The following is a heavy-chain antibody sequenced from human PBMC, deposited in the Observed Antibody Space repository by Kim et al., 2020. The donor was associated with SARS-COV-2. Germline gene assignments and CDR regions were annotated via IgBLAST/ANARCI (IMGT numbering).Heavy chain of an antibody. CDR1: GGSFSGYY. Sequence: SETLSLTRAVYGGSFSGYYWSWIRQPPGKGLEWIGEINHSGSTNYNPSLKSRFTISVDTSKNQFSLKLSSVTAADTAVYYCARVNPRHYGMDVWGQGTTV. V-gene: IGHV4-34*01. CDR2: INHSGST. CDR3: ARVNPRHYGMDV. J-gene: IGHJ6*02.